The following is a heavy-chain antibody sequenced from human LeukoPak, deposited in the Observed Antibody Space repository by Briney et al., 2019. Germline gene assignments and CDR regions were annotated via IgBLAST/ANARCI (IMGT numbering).Heavy chain of an antibody. Sequence: GGSLRISCAAAGFTFSSSDMHLGRQAPGKGLEWVALIRYDGNNKYYADSVKGRLTITRDNSKNTLYLQMNSLRAADTVVYYCAKGYRNHLLILLDSWGQGTLVTVSS. CDR2: IRYDGNNK. J-gene: IGHJ5*01. V-gene: IGHV3-30*02. CDR3: AKGYRNHLLILLDS. CDR1: GFTFSSSD. D-gene: IGHD3-16*01.